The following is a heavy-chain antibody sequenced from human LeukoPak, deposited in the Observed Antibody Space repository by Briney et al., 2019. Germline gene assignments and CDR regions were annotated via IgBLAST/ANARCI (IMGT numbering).Heavy chain of an antibody. D-gene: IGHD6-19*01. Sequence: ASVTVSCKASGYTFTGYYMHWVRQAPGQGLEWMGWINPNSGGTNYAQKFQGRVTMTRDTSISTAYMELSRLRSDDTAVYYCARVPLYSSGWDFDYWGQGTLVTVSS. CDR3: ARVPLYSSGWDFDY. CDR1: GYTFTGYY. J-gene: IGHJ4*02. CDR2: INPNSGGT. V-gene: IGHV1-2*02.